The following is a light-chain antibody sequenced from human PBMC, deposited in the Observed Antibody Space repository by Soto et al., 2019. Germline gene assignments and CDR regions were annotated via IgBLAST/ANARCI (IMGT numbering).Light chain of an antibody. V-gene: IGLV1-40*01. CDR2: GHK. J-gene: IGLJ2*01. Sequence: QSVLTQPPSVSGAPGQRVTISCTGRSSNIGAGYDVNWYQQFPGTDPKLLIYGHKNRPAGVPDRFSGSKSGTSASLAISGLQAEDEADYYCQSYDSSLGGSVFGGGTKLTVL. CDR3: QSYDSSLGGSV. CDR1: SSNIGAGYD.